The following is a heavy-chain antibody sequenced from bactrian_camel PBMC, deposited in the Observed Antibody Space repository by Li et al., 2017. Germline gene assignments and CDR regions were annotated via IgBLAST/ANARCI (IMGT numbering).Heavy chain of an antibody. CDR2: IYRGGAST. V-gene: IGHV3S1*01. CDR1: GYNYSRYYC. Sequence: HVQLVESGGGSVQAGGSLRLSCAVSGYNYSRYYCMGWFRQAPDKEREGVAAIYRGGASTRYADSVKGRFTISQDNAKNTLYLQMSSLESEDTAMYYCAASYWRQCLAGRDQYSYWGQGTQVTVSS. D-gene: IGHD1*01. J-gene: IGHJ4*01. CDR3: AASYWRQCLAGRDQYSY.